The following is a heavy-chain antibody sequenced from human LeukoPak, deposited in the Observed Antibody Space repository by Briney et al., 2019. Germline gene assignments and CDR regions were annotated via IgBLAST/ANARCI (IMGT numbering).Heavy chain of an antibody. J-gene: IGHJ6*02. D-gene: IGHD6-13*01. Sequence: PGGSLRLSCAASGFTFSSYSMNWVRQAPGKGLEWVSYISSSSSTIYYADSVKGRFTISRDNAKNSLYLQMNSLRAEDTAVYYCARSGYSSSPRGMDVWGQGTTVTVSS. V-gene: IGHV3-48*04. CDR2: ISSSSSTI. CDR3: ARSGYSSSPRGMDV. CDR1: GFTFSSYS.